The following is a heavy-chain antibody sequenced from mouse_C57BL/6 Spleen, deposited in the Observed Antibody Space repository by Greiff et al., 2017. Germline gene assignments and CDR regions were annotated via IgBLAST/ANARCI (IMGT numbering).Heavy chain of an antibody. D-gene: IGHD1-1*01. Sequence: VKLQESGAELARPGASVKLSCKASGYTFTSYGISWVKQRTGQGLEWIGEIYPRSGNTYYNEKFKGKATLTADKSSSTAYMELRSLTSEDSAVYFCARGDLLLRLFDYWGQGTTLTVSS. CDR2: IYPRSGNT. CDR3: ARGDLLLRLFDY. V-gene: IGHV1-81*01. CDR1: GYTFTSYG. J-gene: IGHJ2*01.